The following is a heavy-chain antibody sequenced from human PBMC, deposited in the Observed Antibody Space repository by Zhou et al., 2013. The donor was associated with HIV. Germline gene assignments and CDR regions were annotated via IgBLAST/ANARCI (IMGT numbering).Heavy chain of an antibody. CDR2: INPNSGGA. CDR1: GYTFTGYS. D-gene: IGHD6-6*01. Sequence: QVQLVQSGAEVKKPGASMKVSCKASGYTFTGYSIHWVRQAPGQGLEWMGWINPNSGGANYAQKFQGRVTMTRDTSISTAYMELSRLRSDDTAVYYCARGSSSSESLHWYFDLWGRGTLVTVSS. J-gene: IGHJ2*01. CDR3: ARGSSSSESLHWYFDL. V-gene: IGHV1-2*02.